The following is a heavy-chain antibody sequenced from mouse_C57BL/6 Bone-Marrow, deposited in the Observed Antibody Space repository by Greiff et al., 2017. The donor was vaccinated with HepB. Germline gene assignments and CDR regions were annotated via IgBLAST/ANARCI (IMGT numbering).Heavy chain of an antibody. Sequence: DVMLVESGGGLVKPGGSLKLSCAASGFTFSDYGMHWVRQAPEKGLEWVAYISSGSSTIYYADTVKGRFTISRDNAKNTLFLQMTSLRSEDTAMYYCASGWNYYGSSLDYWGQGTTLTVSS. CDR3: ASGWNYYGSSLDY. CDR1: GFTFSDYG. CDR2: ISSGSSTI. V-gene: IGHV5-17*01. J-gene: IGHJ2*01. D-gene: IGHD1-1*01.